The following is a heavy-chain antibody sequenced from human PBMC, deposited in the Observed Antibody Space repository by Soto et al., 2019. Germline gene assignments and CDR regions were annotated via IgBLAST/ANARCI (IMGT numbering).Heavy chain of an antibody. CDR3: ARLKGVYFISRYNWFDS. Sequence: SENLRHRNNGSGGTMSSSSYYWCWIRLPQKKGLEWIGSVYYTGTTYYDPSLKSLVTISVDTSKNHFSLKVTSLTDADTYVYYCARLKGVYFISRYNWFDSWG. D-gene: IGHD3-9*01. V-gene: IGHV4-39*02. J-gene: IGHJ5*01. CDR1: GGTMSSSSYY. CDR2: VYYTGTT.